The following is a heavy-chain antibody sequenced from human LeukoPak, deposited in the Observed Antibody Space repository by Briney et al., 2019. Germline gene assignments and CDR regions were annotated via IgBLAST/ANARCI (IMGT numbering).Heavy chain of an antibody. V-gene: IGHV1-8*01. D-gene: IGHD3-22*01. CDR3: ARGSGIYYDSSGYSDY. Sequence: GASVKVSCKASGYTFTSYDINWVRQATGQGLEWMGWMNPNSGNTGYAQKFQGRVTMTRNTSISTAYMELSSLRSEDTAVYYCARGSGIYYDSSGYSDYWGRGTLVTVSS. CDR2: MNPNSGNT. J-gene: IGHJ4*02. CDR1: GYTFTSYD.